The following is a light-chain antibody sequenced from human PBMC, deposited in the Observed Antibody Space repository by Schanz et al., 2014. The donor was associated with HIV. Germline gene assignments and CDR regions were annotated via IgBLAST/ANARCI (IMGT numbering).Light chain of an antibody. CDR1: SSDVGGSDS. J-gene: IGLJ3*02. Sequence: QSALTQPASVSGSPGQSITISCTGTSSDVGGSDSVSWFQQNPGKAPRLLIYDVTNRPSGVSHRFSGSKSGNTASLTISGLQAEDEADYYCSSYTSTSPRVFGGGTNVTVL. CDR3: SSYTSTSPRV. CDR2: DVT. V-gene: IGLV2-14*03.